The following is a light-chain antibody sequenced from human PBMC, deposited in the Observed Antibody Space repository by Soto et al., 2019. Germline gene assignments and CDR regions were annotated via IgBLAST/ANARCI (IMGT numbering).Light chain of an antibody. CDR2: EVT. CDR3: LSYTVTNNFV. V-gene: IGLV2-8*01. CDR1: SSDVGGYNF. Sequence: QSVLTQPPSASGSPGQSVTISCTGTSSDVGGYNFVSWYQQHPGKAPKLMIYEVTKRPSGVPDRFSGSKSGNTASLTVSGLQAEDEADYYCLSYTVTNNFVFVTGTKVTVL. J-gene: IGLJ1*01.